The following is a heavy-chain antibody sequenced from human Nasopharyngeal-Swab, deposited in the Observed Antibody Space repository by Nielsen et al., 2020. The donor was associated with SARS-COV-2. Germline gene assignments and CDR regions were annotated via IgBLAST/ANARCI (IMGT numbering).Heavy chain of an antibody. V-gene: IGHV3-74*01. J-gene: IGHJ4*02. Sequence: VRQAPGKGLVWVSRINSDGSSTSYADSVKGRFTISRDNAKNTLYLQMNSLRAEDTAVYYCARDVGDYYDSSGTFDYWGQGTLVTVS. CDR2: INSDGSST. CDR3: ARDVGDYYDSSGTFDY. D-gene: IGHD3-22*01.